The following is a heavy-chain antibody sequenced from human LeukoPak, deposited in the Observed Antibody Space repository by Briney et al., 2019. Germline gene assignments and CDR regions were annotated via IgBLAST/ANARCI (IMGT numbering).Heavy chain of an antibody. CDR3: AKDARRTSGWYYFDH. CDR2: ITYSGDST. V-gene: IGHV3-23*01. J-gene: IGHJ4*02. CDR1: GFSFNILA. Sequence: GGSLRLYCAASGFSFNILAMNWVRQAPGKGLEWVSAITYSGDSTYYADSVKGRFTISRDNSKNTLYLQMDSLRADDTAVYYCAKDARRTSGWYYFDHWGRGTLVTVSS. D-gene: IGHD6-19*01.